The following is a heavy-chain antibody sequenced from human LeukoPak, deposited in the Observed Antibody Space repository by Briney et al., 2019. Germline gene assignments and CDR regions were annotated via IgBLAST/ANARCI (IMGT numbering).Heavy chain of an antibody. Sequence: GASVKVSCKASGYTFTGYYMHWVRQAPGQGLEWMGWINPNSGGTNYAQKFQGRVTMTRDTSISPAYMELSRLRSDDTAVYYCAREYVDTAMVPTFDYWGQGTLVTVSS. J-gene: IGHJ4*02. CDR3: AREYVDTAMVPTFDY. D-gene: IGHD5-18*01. V-gene: IGHV1-2*02. CDR1: GYTFTGYY. CDR2: INPNSGGT.